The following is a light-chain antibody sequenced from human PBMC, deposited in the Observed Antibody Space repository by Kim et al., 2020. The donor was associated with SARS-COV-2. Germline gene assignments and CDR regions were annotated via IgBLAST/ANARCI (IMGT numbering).Light chain of an antibody. Sequence: SLSPRHPPTLSCRPRQRVTSYLASYPQKPAHAPSLLLYDASNRATGIPAIFTGSRSGTDFTLTISILEPEDFAVYFCQQLSNWPLTFRRVPQLEI. J-gene: IGKJ4*01. CDR3: QQLSNWPLT. CDR1: QRVTSY. CDR2: DAS. V-gene: IGKV3-11*01.